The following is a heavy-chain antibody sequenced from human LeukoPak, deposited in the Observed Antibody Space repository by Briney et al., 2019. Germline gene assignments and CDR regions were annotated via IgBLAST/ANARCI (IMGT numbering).Heavy chain of an antibody. J-gene: IGHJ4*02. CDR3: ARNVGSGSYSLGYFDY. V-gene: IGHV1-3*01. Sequence: ASVKVSCKASGYTFTSYAMHWVRQAPGQRLEWMGWINADNGNTKYSQKFQGRVTITRDTSASTAYMELSSLRSEDTAVYYCARNVGSGSYSLGYFDYWGQGTLVTVSS. CDR2: INADNGNT. CDR1: GYTFTSYA. D-gene: IGHD3-10*01.